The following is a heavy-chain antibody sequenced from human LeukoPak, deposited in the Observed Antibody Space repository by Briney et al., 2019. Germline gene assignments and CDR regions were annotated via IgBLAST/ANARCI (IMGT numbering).Heavy chain of an antibody. CDR2: FDPEDGET. J-gene: IGHJ4*02. CDR1: GYTLTELS. Sequence: GASVKVSCKVSGYTLTELSMHWVRQAPGKGLEWMGGFDPEDGETIYAQKFQGRVTMTEDTSTDTAYMELSSLRPEDTAVYYCATDLIWSAQLSGSTTGGFDYWGQGTLVTVSS. V-gene: IGHV1-24*01. D-gene: IGHD1-26*01. CDR3: ATDLIWSAQLSGSTTGGFDY.